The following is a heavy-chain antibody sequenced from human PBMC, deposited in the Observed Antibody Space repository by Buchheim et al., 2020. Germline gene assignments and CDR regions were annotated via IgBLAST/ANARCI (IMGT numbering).Heavy chain of an antibody. CDR3: ARDGGYCIDF. J-gene: IGHJ4*01. D-gene: IGHD2-21*02. CDR2: VLHSGST. CDR1: GDSVTRDRW. Sequence: QVQLQESGPGLVKPSGTLSLTCGVSGDSVTRDRWWNWVRQPPGGGLEWIGEVLHSGSTNYNPSLRNRVTISLDKSRNQVSLQLTSVTAADTALYFCARDGGYCIDFWGHGTL. V-gene: IGHV4-4*02.